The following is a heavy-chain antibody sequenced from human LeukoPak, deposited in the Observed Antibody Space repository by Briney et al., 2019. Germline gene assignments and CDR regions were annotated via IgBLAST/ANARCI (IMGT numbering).Heavy chain of an antibody. CDR2: ISGSGNSA. CDR1: GFTFSSYA. Sequence: GSLRLSCAASGFTFSSYAMSWVRQAPRKGLGWVSAISGSGNSAYYADSVKGRFTISRDNSKNTLYVQMISLRAEDTAVYYCAKGLSNSRYYYMDVWGKGTTVTVSS. J-gene: IGHJ6*03. CDR3: AKGLSNSRYYYMDV. V-gene: IGHV3-23*01. D-gene: IGHD2/OR15-2a*01.